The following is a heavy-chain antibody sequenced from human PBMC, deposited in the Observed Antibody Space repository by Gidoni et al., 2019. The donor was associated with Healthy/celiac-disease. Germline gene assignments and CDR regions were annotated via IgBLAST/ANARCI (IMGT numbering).Heavy chain of an antibody. J-gene: IGHJ4*02. Sequence: EVQLVESGGGWIQPGGSLRLSCAASGFTVSSNYMSLVRQAPGKGLEWVSVMYSGGSTYYADSVKGRFTISRDNSKNTLYLQMNSLRAEDTAVYYCARDVTDGYNEYWGQGTLVTVSS. CDR2: MYSGGST. D-gene: IGHD5-12*01. V-gene: IGHV3-53*01. CDR3: ARDVTDGYNEY. CDR1: GFTVSSNY.